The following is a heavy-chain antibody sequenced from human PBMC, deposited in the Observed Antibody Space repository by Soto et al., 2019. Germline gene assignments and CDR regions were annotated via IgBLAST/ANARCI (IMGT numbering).Heavy chain of an antibody. Sequence: TGGSLRLSCAASGFTFSSYAMHWVRQAPGKGLEWVAVISYDGSNKYYADSVKGRFTIPRDNSKNTLYLQMNSLRAEDTAVYYCARASEQLVVVSWFDPWGQGTLVTVSS. CDR1: GFTFSSYA. D-gene: IGHD6-6*01. J-gene: IGHJ5*02. CDR2: ISYDGSNK. V-gene: IGHV3-30-3*01. CDR3: ARASEQLVVVSWFDP.